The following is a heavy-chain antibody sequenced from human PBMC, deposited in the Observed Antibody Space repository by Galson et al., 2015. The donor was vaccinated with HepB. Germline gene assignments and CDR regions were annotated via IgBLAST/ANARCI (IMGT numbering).Heavy chain of an antibody. CDR3: AREWKYYDILTGYSTLDY. Sequence: SVTVSCKASGSTYTSYGISWVRQAPGQGLEWMGWISTYNGNTNYAQKVQGRVTMTTDTSTSTAYMELRSLRSDDTAVYYCAREWKYYDILTGYSTLDYWAQGTLVTVSS. V-gene: IGHV1-18*04. CDR2: ISTYNGNT. CDR1: GSTYTSYG. D-gene: IGHD3-9*01. J-gene: IGHJ4*02.